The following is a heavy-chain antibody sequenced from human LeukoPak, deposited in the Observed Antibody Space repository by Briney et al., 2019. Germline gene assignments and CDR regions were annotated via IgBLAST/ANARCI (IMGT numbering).Heavy chain of an antibody. CDR3: ARIRDGYNDAYDI. J-gene: IGHJ3*02. V-gene: IGHV1-46*01. CDR2: INPGGDNT. CDR1: GYTFTGYY. Sequence: ASVRVSCKASGYTFTGYYIHWVRQAPGQGLEWMGLINPGGDNTNYAQNFQGRVTMTRDTSASTVYMELSSLRSEDTAIYYCARIRDGYNDAYDIWGQGTVVTVPS. D-gene: IGHD5-24*01.